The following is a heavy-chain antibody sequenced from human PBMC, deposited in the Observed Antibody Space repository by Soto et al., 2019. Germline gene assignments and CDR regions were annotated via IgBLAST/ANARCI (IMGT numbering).Heavy chain of an antibody. CDR1: GYTFTSYD. V-gene: IGHV1-8*01. CDR3: ARGQVPYVVVAAHDAFDI. J-gene: IGHJ3*02. Sequence: QVQLVQSGAEVKKPGDSVKVSCKASGYTFTSYDINWVRQATGQGLEWMGWMNPNSGNTGYAQKFQGRVTMTRNTSISTAYMELSSLRSEDTAVYYCARGQVPYVVVAAHDAFDILGQGTMVTVSS. CDR2: MNPNSGNT. D-gene: IGHD2-15*01.